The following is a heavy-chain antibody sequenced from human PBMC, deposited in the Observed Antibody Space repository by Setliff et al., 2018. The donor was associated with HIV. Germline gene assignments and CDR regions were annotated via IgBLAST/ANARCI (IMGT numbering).Heavy chain of an antibody. CDR1: GFTFRNYN. D-gene: IGHD3-10*01. CDR2: ISIGSGAAI. Sequence: NPGGSLRLSCAASGFTFRNYNFNWVRQAPGRGLEWVSSISIGSGAAIYYAESVQGRFTVSRDNSKNTLYLQMNSLRAEDTAVYFCAKSGFGVVALGINNWFDPWGQGTLVTVSS. J-gene: IGHJ5*02. CDR3: AKSGFGVVALGINNWFDP. V-gene: IGHV3-21*04.